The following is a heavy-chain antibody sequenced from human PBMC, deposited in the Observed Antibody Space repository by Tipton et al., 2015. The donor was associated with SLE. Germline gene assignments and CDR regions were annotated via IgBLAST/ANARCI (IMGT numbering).Heavy chain of an antibody. J-gene: IGHJ4*02. V-gene: IGHV4-34*01. CDR3: ARGRGIWFGEESFDY. CDR1: GGSFSGYY. Sequence: LRLSCAVYGGSFSGYYWSWIRQPPGKGLEWIGEINHSGSTNYNPSLKSRVTISVDTSKNQFSLKLSSVTAADTAVYYCARGRGIWFGEESFDYWGQGTLVTVSS. D-gene: IGHD3-10*01. CDR2: INHSGST.